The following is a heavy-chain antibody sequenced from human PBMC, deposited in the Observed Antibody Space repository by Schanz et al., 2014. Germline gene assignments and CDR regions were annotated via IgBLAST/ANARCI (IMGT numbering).Heavy chain of an antibody. V-gene: IGHV3-23*01. CDR3: AKAADWPVTRFDP. CDR1: GFSFTTYA. D-gene: IGHD3-9*01. Sequence: EVHLLESGGGLVQPGGSLRLSCASSGFSFTTYAMSWVRQAPGKGLEWVSSISSGGGSTYYADSVKGRFTISRDNSRDTVYLQMSSLRADDTAVYYCAKAADWPVTRFDPWGQGTPITVSS. CDR2: ISSGGGST. J-gene: IGHJ5*02.